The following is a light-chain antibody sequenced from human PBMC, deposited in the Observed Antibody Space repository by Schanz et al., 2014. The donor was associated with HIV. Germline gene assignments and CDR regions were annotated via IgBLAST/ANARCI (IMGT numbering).Light chain of an antibody. Sequence: EIVLTQSPATLSLSPGERATLSCRASQSVSSYLAWYQQKRDQPPRLVIYATSTRAAGIPDRFSGSWSGTDLTLTISRLEPEDFAVYHCQQRSNWPTLTFGGGTKVEIK. CDR3: QQRSNWPTLT. CDR2: ATS. J-gene: IGKJ4*01. CDR1: QSVSSY. V-gene: IGKV3-11*01.